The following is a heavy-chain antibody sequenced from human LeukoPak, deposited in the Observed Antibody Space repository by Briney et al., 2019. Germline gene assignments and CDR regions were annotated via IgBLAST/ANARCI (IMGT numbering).Heavy chain of an antibody. CDR1: GYTFTGYY. D-gene: IGHD3-10*01. V-gene: IGHV1-2*04. CDR3: ARLGSSGSYALDY. J-gene: IGHJ4*02. CDR2: INPNSGGT. Sequence: ASVKVSCKASGYTFTGYYMHWVRQAPGQGLEWMGWINPNSGGTNYAQKFQGWVTMTRDTSISTAYVELSRLRSDDTAVYYCARLGSSGSYALDYWGQGTLVTVSS.